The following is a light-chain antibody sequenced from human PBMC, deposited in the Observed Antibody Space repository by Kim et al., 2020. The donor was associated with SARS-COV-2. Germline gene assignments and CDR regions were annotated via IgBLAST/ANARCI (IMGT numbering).Light chain of an antibody. CDR2: SSS. V-gene: IGKV3-15*01. Sequence: EIVLTQSPASLSVSPGERATLSCRASQTVRTNLAWYQQKPGQPPGLIIYSSSTRATGVPVRFSGSGSGTEFTLTISSLQSEDYALYYCQQYNNWLFTFGPGTKVDIK. CDR1: QTVRTN. CDR3: QQYNNWLFT. J-gene: IGKJ3*01.